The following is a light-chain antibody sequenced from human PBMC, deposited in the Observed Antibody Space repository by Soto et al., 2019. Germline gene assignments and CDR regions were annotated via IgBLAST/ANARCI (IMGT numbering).Light chain of an antibody. V-gene: IGLV2-14*01. Sequence: QSALTQPASVSGSPGQSITISCPGTSSDVGGYNYVSWYQQHPGKAPKLMIYDVSNRPSGVSNRFSGSKSGNTASLTISGLQAEDEAEYKCSSYTSSSTQVFGTGTKLTVL. CDR2: DVS. J-gene: IGLJ1*01. CDR1: SSDVGGYNY. CDR3: SSYTSSSTQV.